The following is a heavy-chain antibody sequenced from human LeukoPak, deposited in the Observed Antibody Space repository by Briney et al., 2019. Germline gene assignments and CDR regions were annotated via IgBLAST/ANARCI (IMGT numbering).Heavy chain of an antibody. CDR2: IKSDGSST. CDR1: GFTFSSYW. D-gene: IGHD1-1*01. Sequence: PGGSLRLSCAASGFTFSSYWMHWVRQAPGKGLVWVSRIKSDGSSTSYADSVKGRFTISRYNAGNSLFLQMDRLRAEDIGVYYCARGRGTPDYWGQGTVVSVSS. V-gene: IGHV3-74*01. CDR3: ARGRGTPDY. J-gene: IGHJ4*02.